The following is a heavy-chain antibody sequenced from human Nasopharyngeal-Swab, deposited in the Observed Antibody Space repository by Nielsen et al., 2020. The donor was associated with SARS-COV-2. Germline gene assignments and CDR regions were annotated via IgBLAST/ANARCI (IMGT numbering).Heavy chain of an antibody. CDR2: INAGNGNT. Sequence: ASVKVSCKASGYTFTSYAMHWVRQAPGQRLEWMGWINAGNGNTKYSQKFQGRVTITRDTSASTAYMELRSLRSDDTAVYYCAIGILSAAGLIPNYWGQGTLVTVSS. D-gene: IGHD6-13*01. J-gene: IGHJ4*02. V-gene: IGHV1-3*01. CDR1: GYTFTSYA. CDR3: AIGILSAAGLIPNY.